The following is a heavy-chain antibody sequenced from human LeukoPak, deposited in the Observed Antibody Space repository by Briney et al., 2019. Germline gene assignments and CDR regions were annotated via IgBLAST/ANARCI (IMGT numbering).Heavy chain of an antibody. CDR3: ATQEGYCSSTSCYGSQYYYYMDV. CDR2: FDPEDGET. J-gene: IGHJ6*03. V-gene: IGHV1-24*01. Sequence: ASVKVSCKVSGYTLTELSMHWVRQAPGKGLEWMGGFDPEDGETIYAQKFQGRVTMTEDTSTDTAYMELSSLRSEDTAVYYCATQEGYCSSTSCYGSQYYYYMDVWGKGTTVTVSS. D-gene: IGHD2-2*01. CDR1: GYTLTELS.